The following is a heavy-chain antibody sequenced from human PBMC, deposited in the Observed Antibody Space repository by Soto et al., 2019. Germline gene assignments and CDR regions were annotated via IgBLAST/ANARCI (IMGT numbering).Heavy chain of an antibody. CDR1: GEYISNGYF. J-gene: IGHJ6*02. CDR3: ARVRVLRYFDWLLYEDGMDV. D-gene: IGHD3-9*01. V-gene: IGHV4-38-2*01. CDR2: IFYDAST. Sequence: SETLSLTCDVSGEYISNGYFWAWIRQPPGKGLEWIGSIFYDASTYDNPSLKSRVTMSVDTSTNQFSLRLKSVTAADTAVYYCARVRVLRYFDWLLYEDGMDVWGQGTTVTVSS.